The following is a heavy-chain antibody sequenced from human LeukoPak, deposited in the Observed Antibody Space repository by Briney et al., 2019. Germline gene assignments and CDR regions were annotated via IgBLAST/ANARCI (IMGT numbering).Heavy chain of an antibody. D-gene: IGHD3-22*01. CDR2: INHSGST. V-gene: IGHV4-34*01. CDR1: GGSFSGYY. CDR3: ASEPINYYDSSGSIDY. J-gene: IGHJ4*02. Sequence: KPSETLSLTCAVYGGSFSGYYWSWIRQPPGKGLEWIGEINHSGSTNYNPSLKSRVTISVDTSKNQFSLKLSSVTAADTAVYYCASEPINYYDSSGSIDYWGQGTLVTVSS.